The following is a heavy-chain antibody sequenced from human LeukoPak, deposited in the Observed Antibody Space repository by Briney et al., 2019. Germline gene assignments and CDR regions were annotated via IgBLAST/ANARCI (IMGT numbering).Heavy chain of an antibody. Sequence: GGSLRLSCAASGFTFSSYSMNWVRQTPGKGLEWVSSISSTSSYIYYADSVKGRFTISRDNVKNSLYLQMNSLRPEDTAVYYCARDWYCSSSICYPDRNWFDPWGQGTLVTVSS. CDR1: GFTFSSYS. V-gene: IGHV3-21*03. CDR3: ARDWYCSSSICYPDRNWFDP. J-gene: IGHJ5*02. D-gene: IGHD2-2*01. CDR2: ISSTSSYI.